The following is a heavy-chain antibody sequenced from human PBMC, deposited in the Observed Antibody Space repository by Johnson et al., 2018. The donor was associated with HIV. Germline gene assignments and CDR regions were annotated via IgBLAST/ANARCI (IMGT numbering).Heavy chain of an antibody. V-gene: IGHV3-33*08. CDR1: GFTFSSYG. J-gene: IGHJ3*02. Sequence: QMQLVESGGGVVQPGRSLRLSCAASGFTFSSYGMHWVRQAPGKGLEWVAVILYDGSNKYYADSVKGRFTISRDNAKNSLYLQMNSLRAEDTAVYYCARQLATGDDAFDIWGQGTMVTVSS. CDR2: ILYDGSNK. D-gene: IGHD7-27*01. CDR3: ARQLATGDDAFDI.